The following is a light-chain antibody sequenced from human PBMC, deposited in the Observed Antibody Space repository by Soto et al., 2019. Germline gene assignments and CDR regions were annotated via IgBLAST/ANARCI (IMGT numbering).Light chain of an antibody. CDR1: QSISNY. CDR3: QESYSTPRT. CDR2: AAS. Sequence: IQMTQSPSFLSASVGDRVTITCRASQSISNYLNWYQQKPGKAPKLLMYAASSLQSRVPSRFGGSGSGTDFTLIISSLQPEDLATYYCQESYSTPRTLGQGTKVEIK. V-gene: IGKV1-39*01. J-gene: IGKJ1*01.